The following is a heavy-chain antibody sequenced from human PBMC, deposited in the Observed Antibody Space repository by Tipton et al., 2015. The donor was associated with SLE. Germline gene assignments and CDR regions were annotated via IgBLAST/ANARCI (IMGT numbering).Heavy chain of an antibody. CDR1: GDSIISSSYY. V-gene: IGHV4-39*07. CDR3: ARDGPYYDFWSGMGTFDI. D-gene: IGHD3-3*01. CDR2: MYYSGST. Sequence: TLSPTCSVSGDSIISSSYYWGWIRQPPGKGLEWIGSMYYSGSTYYNPSLKSRFTISVDTSKNQFSLMLRSVTAADTAVYYCARDGPYYDFWSGMGTFDIWGQGTMVTVSS. J-gene: IGHJ3*02.